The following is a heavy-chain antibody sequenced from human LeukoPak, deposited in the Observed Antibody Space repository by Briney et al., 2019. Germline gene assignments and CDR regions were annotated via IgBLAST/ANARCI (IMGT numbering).Heavy chain of an antibody. D-gene: IGHD6-6*01. CDR2: INHSGST. CDR1: GGSFSGYY. Sequence: SETLSLTCAVYGGSFSGYYWSWIRQPPGEGLEWIGEINHSGSTNYNPSLKSRVTISVDTSKNQFSLKLSSVTAADTAVYYCARGIAARRRGVGYWGQGTLVTVSS. J-gene: IGHJ4*02. CDR3: ARGIAARRRGVGY. V-gene: IGHV4-34*01.